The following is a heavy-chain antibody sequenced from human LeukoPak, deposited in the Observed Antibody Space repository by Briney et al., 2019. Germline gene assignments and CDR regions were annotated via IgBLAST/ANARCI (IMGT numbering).Heavy chain of an antibody. Sequence: SETLSLTCAVYGGSFSGYYWSWIRQPPGKGLEWIGEINHSGSTNYNPSLKSRVTISVDTSKNQFSLKLSSVTAADTAVYYCARGGYCSGGSCYPIVFDYWGQGTLVTVSS. V-gene: IGHV4-34*01. CDR3: ARGGYCSGGSCYPIVFDY. CDR2: INHSGST. J-gene: IGHJ4*02. D-gene: IGHD2-15*01. CDR1: GGSFSGYY.